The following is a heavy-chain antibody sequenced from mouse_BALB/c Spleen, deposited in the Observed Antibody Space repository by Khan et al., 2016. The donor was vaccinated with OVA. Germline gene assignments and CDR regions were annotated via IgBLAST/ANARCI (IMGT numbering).Heavy chain of an antibody. Sequence: EVELVESGGDLVKPGGSLKLSCAASGFTFSNYAMSWVRQTPKKSLEWVATIGSGGSYTYYPDSLKGRFTISRDNAKDTLYLQLSSLMSEDTAMFYCARHPHGYDGDWYFDVWGAGTTVTVSS. CDR2: IGSGGSYT. D-gene: IGHD2-2*01. V-gene: IGHV5-9-3*01. CDR1: GFTFSNYA. J-gene: IGHJ1*01. CDR3: ARHPHGYDGDWYFDV.